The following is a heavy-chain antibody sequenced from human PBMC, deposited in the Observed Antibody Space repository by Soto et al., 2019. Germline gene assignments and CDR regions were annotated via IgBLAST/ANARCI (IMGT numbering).Heavy chain of an antibody. V-gene: IGHV2-5*02. J-gene: IGHJ4*02. CDR2: IYWDDDK. CDR1: GFSLITSGVG. D-gene: IGHD3-10*01. Sequence: QITLKESCPPLVKPTQTLTLTCTFSGFSLITSGVGVGWIRQPPGKALEWLALIYWDDDKRYSPSLKSRLTITKDTSKNQVVITMTNMDPVDTATYYCAHSLPSGPYFDYWGQGTLVTVSS. CDR3: AHSLPSGPYFDY.